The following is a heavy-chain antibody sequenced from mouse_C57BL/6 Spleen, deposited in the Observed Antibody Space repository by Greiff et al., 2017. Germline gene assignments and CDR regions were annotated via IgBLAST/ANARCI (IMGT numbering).Heavy chain of an antibody. D-gene: IGHD3-3*01. CDR2: ISYDGSN. J-gene: IGHJ4*01. Sequence: DVKLQESGPGLVKPSQSLSLTCSVTGYSITSGYYWNWIRQFPGNKLEWMGYISYDGSNNYNPPLKNRISITRDTSKNQFFLKLNSVTTEDTATYYCARGDLRAMDYWGQGTSVTVSS. CDR3: ARGDLRAMDY. V-gene: IGHV3-6*01. CDR1: GYSITSGYY.